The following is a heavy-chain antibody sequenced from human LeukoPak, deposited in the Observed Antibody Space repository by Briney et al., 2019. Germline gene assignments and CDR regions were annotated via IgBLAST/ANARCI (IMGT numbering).Heavy chain of an antibody. CDR2: ISGGKDST. CDR1: GFTFSSYA. V-gene: IGHV3-23*01. J-gene: IGHJ4*02. CDR3: ATTTGTDGYNPLFFY. D-gene: IGHD5-24*01. Sequence: GGSLRLSCAASGFTFSSYAMYWVRQAPGKGLEWVSAISGGKDSTYYADSVKGRFTISRDNAKNSLYLQMNSLRAEDTAVYYCATTTGTDGYNPLFFYWGQGTLVTVSS.